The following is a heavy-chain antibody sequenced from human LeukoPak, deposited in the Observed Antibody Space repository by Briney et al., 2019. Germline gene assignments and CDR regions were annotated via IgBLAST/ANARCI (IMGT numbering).Heavy chain of an antibody. CDR3: ARALWFGGRSAYYFDY. D-gene: IGHD3-10*01. CDR1: GGTFSSYA. Sequence: GASVKVSCKASGGTFSSYAISWVRQAPGQGLEWMGGIIPIFGTANYAQKFQGRVTITADESTSTAYMELSSLRSEDTAVYYCARALWFGGRSAYYFDYWGQGTLVTVPS. CDR2: IIPIFGTA. J-gene: IGHJ4*02. V-gene: IGHV1-69*13.